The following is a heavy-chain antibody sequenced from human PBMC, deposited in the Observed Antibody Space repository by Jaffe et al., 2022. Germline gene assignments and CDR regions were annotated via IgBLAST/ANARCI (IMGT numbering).Heavy chain of an antibody. Sequence: QVQLVQSGAEVKKPGASVKVSCKASGYTFTSYYMHWVRQAPGQGLEWMGIINPSGGSTSYAQKFQGRVTMTRDTSTSTVYMELSSLRSEDTAVYYCARGTNPDFYRGYSGYEAWFDPWGQGTLVTVSS. D-gene: IGHD5-12*01. J-gene: IGHJ5*02. CDR2: INPSGGST. CDR1: GYTFTSYY. CDR3: ARGTNPDFYRGYSGYEAWFDP. V-gene: IGHV1-46*03.